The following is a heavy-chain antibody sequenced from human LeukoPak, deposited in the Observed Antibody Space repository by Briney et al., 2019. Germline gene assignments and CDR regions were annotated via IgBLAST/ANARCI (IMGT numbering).Heavy chain of an antibody. D-gene: IGHD3-16*01. CDR3: ARSPRGGVSDAFDI. J-gene: IGHJ3*02. V-gene: IGHV1-2*02. CDR2: INPNSGGT. CDR1: GYTFTGYY. Sequence: ASVKVSCKASGYTFTGYYMHWVRQAPGQGLEWMGWINPNSGGTNYAQKFQGRVTMTRNTSISTAYMELSSLRSEDTAVYYCARSPRGGVSDAFDIWGQGTMVTVSS.